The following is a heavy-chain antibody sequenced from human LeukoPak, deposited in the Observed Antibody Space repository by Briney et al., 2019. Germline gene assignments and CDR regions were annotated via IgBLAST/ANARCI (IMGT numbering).Heavy chain of an antibody. J-gene: IGHJ4*02. CDR2: IHHSGSS. D-gene: IGHD4-17*01. V-gene: IGHV4-31*03. CDR1: ADSLSSGGHY. CDR3: ARHSGRLRSLDY. Sequence: PSQTLSLTCTVSADSLSSGGHYWAWIRQLPGKGLESIGLIHHSGSSRHTPSLKDRVALSVDASRKKFALRPSSVTDEDTAVYYCARHSGRLRSLDYWGQGTLVTVSS.